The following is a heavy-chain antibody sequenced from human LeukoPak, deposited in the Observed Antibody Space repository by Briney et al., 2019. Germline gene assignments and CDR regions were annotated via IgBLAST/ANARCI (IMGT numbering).Heavy chain of an antibody. CDR2: IHYSGRT. V-gene: IGHV4-59*11. J-gene: IGHJ3*02. D-gene: IGHD3-22*01. CDR1: GDSICRHF. Sequence: PETPSHTRSVSGDSICRHFWSWSRPPPRESLGWIAFIHYSGRTKYNPSLQSRVTISVDTSENEFSLRLTSVTAAGTAVYYCAILLDNDSSGDPDTFDMWGQGTVVTVSS. CDR3: AILLDNDSSGDPDTFDM.